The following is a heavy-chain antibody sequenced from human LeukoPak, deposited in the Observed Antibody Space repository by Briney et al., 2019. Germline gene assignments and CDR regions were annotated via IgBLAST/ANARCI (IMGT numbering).Heavy chain of an antibody. CDR1: GYSFTSYW. J-gene: IGHJ4*02. D-gene: IGHD1-26*01. V-gene: IGHV5-51*01. CDR2: IYPGDSDT. CDR3: ARATTKGHEGYYFDY. Sequence: GESLKISCKGSGYSFTSYWIGWVRQMPGKGLEWMGIIYPGDSDTRYSPSFQGQVTISADKSISTAYLQWSSLKASDTAMYYCARATTKGHEGYYFDYWGQGTLVTVSS.